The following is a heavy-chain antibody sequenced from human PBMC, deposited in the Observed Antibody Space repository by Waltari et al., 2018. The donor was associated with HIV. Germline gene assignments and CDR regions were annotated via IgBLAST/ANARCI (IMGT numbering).Heavy chain of an antibody. CDR2: IIPILAIA. V-gene: IGHV1-69*02. Sequence: QVQLVQSGAEVKKPGSSVKVSCKASGGTFRRYTISWVRQAPGQGLEWMGRIIPILAIANYAQKFQGRVTITADKSTSTAYMELSSLRSEDTAVYFCARGYDRGAFDIWGQGTMVTVSS. CDR1: GGTFRRYT. D-gene: IGHD3-22*01. J-gene: IGHJ3*02. CDR3: ARGYDRGAFDI.